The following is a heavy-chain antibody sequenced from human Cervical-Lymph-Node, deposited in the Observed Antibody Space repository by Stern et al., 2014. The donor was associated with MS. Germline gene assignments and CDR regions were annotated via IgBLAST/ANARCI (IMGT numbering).Heavy chain of an antibody. CDR3: ARSSSPSPYYYYGMDV. J-gene: IGHJ6*02. CDR1: GFTFSSYG. D-gene: IGHD6-13*01. CDR2: IWYDGSNK. V-gene: IGHV3-33*01. Sequence: VQLVESGGGVVQPGRSLRLSCAASGFTFSSYGMHWVRQAPGKGLEWGAVIWYDGSNKYYADSVKGRFTISRDNSNNTLYLQMNSLRAEDTAVYYCARSSSPSPYYYYGMDVWGQGTTVTVSS.